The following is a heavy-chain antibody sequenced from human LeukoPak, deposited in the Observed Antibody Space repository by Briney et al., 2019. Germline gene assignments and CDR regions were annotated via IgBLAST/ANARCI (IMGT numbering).Heavy chain of an antibody. D-gene: IGHD3-22*01. J-gene: IGHJ3*02. V-gene: IGHV4-38-2*02. CDR2: IYHSGST. CDR3: ARSWGPTYYYDSSGPPSAFDI. CDR1: GYSISSGYY. Sequence: SETLSLTCTVSGYSISSGYYWGWIRQPPGEGLEWIGSIYHSGSTYYNPSLKSRVTISVNKSKNQFSLKLSSVTAADTAVYYCARSWGPTYYYDSSGPPSAFDIWGQGTMVTVSS.